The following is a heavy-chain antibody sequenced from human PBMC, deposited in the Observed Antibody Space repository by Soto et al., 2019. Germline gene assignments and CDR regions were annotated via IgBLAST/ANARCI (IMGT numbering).Heavy chain of an antibody. Sequence: QVQLVQSGAEVKKPGASVKVSCKASGYTFTSYDINWVRQATGQGLEWMGWMNPNSGNTGYAQKFQGRVTMTRNTSRSTAYMELSSLRYEYTAVYYCAREISGSYRFDYWGQGTLVTVSS. CDR3: AREISGSYRFDY. D-gene: IGHD1-26*01. CDR2: MNPNSGNT. J-gene: IGHJ4*02. CDR1: GYTFTSYD. V-gene: IGHV1-8*01.